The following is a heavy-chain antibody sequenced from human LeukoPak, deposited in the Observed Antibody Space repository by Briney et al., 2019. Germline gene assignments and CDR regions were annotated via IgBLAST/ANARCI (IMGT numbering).Heavy chain of an antibody. CDR3: ARRGGSDYVGAFDI. D-gene: IGHD4/OR15-4a*01. V-gene: IGHV5-51*01. CDR2: IYPRDSDT. Sequence: GEWLTIPSTAAAYSSTSYWIGCLRQMPGKGLEWMGIIYPRDSDTRYSPSFQGEVPISAANSISTAYLQWSSLKASDTAMYYCARRGGSDYVGAFDIWGEGTMVTVSS. CDR1: AYSSTSYW. J-gene: IGHJ3*02.